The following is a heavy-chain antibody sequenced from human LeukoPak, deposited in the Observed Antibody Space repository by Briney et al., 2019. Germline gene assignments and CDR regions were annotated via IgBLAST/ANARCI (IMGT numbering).Heavy chain of an antibody. CDR3: ASSYREYSSSPQGY. CDR2: INHSGST. CDR1: GGSFSGYY. V-gene: IGHV4-34*01. J-gene: IGHJ4*02. Sequence: SETLSLTCAVYGGSFSGYYWSWIRQPPGKGLEWIGEINHSGSTNYNPSLKSRVTISVDTSKNQFSLKLSSVTAADTAVNYCASSYREYSSSPQGYWGQGTLVTVSS. D-gene: IGHD6-6*01.